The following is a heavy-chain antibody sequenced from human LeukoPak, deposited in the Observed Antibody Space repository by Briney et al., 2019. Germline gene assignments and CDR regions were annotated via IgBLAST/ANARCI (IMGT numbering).Heavy chain of an antibody. Sequence: PGGSLRLSCAAAGITFDNFWMNWVRLAPGRGQEWLANIRPDGSDKYYVDSVKGRLTISRDNGKNLVYLEMNSLRVEDTAVYYCSGRDSSRNPWAYWGQGTPVSVSS. V-gene: IGHV3-7*01. CDR2: IRPDGSDK. CDR3: SGRDSSRNPWAY. D-gene: IGHD2-2*01. CDR1: GITFDNFW. J-gene: IGHJ4*02.